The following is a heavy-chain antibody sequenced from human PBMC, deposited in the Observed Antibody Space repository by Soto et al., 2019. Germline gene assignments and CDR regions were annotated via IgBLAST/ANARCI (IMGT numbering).Heavy chain of an antibody. CDR3: SYGSYFDY. Sequence: QVQLQESGPGLVKPSETLSLICTVSGASLRSGSYYWSWIRQPPGKGLEWIGYISHSGRTNYDPSLKSRITMSVDTSQKQFSLQLNSVTAADPAVYYCSYGSYFDYWGKGTLVTVSS. V-gene: IGHV4-61*01. J-gene: IGHJ4*02. CDR2: ISHSGRT. CDR1: GASLRSGSYY. D-gene: IGHD2-2*03.